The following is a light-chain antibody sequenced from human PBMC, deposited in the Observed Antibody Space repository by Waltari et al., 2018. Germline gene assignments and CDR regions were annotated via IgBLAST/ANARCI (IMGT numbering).Light chain of an antibody. V-gene: IGKV1-39*01. J-gene: IGKJ2*01. CDR1: QSISSY. CDR2: AAS. Sequence: DIQMTQSPSSLSASVGDRVTITCRASQSISSYLNWYQQKPGKAPKLLIYAASSLQSGVPSRCSGSGSGTDFTLTISSLQPEDFATYYCQQSYSTPGGTFGQGTKLEIK. CDR3: QQSYSTPGGT.